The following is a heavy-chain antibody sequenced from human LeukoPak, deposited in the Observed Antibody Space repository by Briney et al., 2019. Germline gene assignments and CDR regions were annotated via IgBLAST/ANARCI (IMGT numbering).Heavy chain of an antibody. CDR1: GYSISSGYF. V-gene: IGHV4-38-2*02. J-gene: IGHJ4*02. CDR2: IYHSGST. CDR3: ARVLTIFRGAYDY. Sequence: PSETLSLTCTVSGYSISSGYFWGWIRQPPGKGLEWIGSIYHSGSTYQNPSLRGRVTISVDTSKNQFSLKLSSVTAADTAVYYCARVLTIFRGAYDYWGQGTLVTVSS. D-gene: IGHD3-10*01.